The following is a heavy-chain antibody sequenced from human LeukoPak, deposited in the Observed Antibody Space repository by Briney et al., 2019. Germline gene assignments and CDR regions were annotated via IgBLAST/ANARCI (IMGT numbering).Heavy chain of an antibody. V-gene: IGHV1-18*01. CDR1: GYTFTSYD. Sequence: ASVKVSCKASGYTFTSYDIHWVRQAPGQGLEWMGWISAYNGNTNYAQKLQGRVTMTTDTSTSTAYMELRSLRPDDTAVYYCARTIGGYSYGYPSDYWGQGTLVTVSS. D-gene: IGHD5-18*01. CDR3: ARTIGGYSYGYPSDY. J-gene: IGHJ4*02. CDR2: ISAYNGNT.